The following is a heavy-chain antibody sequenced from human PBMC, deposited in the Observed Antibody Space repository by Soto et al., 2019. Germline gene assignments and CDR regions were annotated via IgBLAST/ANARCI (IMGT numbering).Heavy chain of an antibody. D-gene: IGHD4-17*01. J-gene: IGHJ6*02. CDR1: RSTFTSPG. CDR3: ARDVSVTNHYYYGMDV. Sequence: ASVTVSCTHSRSTFTSPGLSWVRQPPGRGLEWLGWTRAYNGNATYAPKVLGRVTMTTDTSTSTAYMEVRSLRSNDTAVYYCARDVSVTNHYYYGMDVWGQGTSVTVSS. CDR2: TRAYNGNA. V-gene: IGHV1-18*01.